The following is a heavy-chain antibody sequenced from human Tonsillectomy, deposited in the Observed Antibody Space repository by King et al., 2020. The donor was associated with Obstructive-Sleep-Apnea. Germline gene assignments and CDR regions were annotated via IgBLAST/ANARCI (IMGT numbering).Heavy chain of an antibody. CDR3: AKDKASTFDH. CDR2: IRYDGSNK. CDR1: GFTFSTYG. J-gene: IGHJ4*02. Sequence: VQLVESGGGVVQPGRSLRLSCAAAGFTFSTYGMQWVRQAPGTGREWVAFIRYDGSNKYYADSVKGRFTIFRDNSKNTLYLEMNSLRTEDTAVYYCAKDKASTFDHWGQGTLVTVSS. V-gene: IGHV3-30*02.